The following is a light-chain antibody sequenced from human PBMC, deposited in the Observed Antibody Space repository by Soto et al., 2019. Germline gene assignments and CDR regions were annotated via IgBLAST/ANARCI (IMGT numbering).Light chain of an antibody. CDR1: QSVSTK. CDR2: GAT. CDR3: QQYNDWPRT. J-gene: IGKJ1*01. V-gene: IGKV3-15*01. Sequence: RMQSEATLSVSPGGKATISCWASQSVSTKFAWYQQKPGQAPRLLIYGATTRATGIPARFSGSGSGTEFTLTISSLQSEDSAVYYCQQYNDWPRTFGQGTIVDIK.